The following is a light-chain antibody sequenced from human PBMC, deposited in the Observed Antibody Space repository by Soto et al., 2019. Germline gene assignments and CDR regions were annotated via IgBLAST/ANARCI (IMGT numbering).Light chain of an antibody. V-gene: IGKV3-20*01. Sequence: EIVLTQSPGTLSLSPGERATLSCRASQSVSRSFLAWYQQKPGQAPRLLIYGASSRATGIPDRFSGSGSGTDFTLTISRLEPEDSALYYCQQYDTSPRTFGQGTQLEI. CDR2: GAS. CDR3: QQYDTSPRT. J-gene: IGKJ2*01. CDR1: QSVSRSF.